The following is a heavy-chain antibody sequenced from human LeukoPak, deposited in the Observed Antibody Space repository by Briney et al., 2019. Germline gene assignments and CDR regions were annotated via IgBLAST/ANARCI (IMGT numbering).Heavy chain of an antibody. D-gene: IGHD6-19*01. CDR1: GFTVSSNY. CDR3: ARPISGWTDY. CDR2: IYSGGST. Sequence: GGSLRLSCAASGFTVSSNYMSWVRQAPGKGLEWVSVIYSGGSTYYADSVKGRFTISRDNSKNTLYLQMNSLRPEDTAVYYCARPISGWTDYWGQGTLVTVSS. J-gene: IGHJ4*02. V-gene: IGHV3-66*04.